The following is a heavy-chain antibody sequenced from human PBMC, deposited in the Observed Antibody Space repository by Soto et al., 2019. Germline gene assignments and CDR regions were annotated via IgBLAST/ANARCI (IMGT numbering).Heavy chain of an antibody. V-gene: IGHV3-74*01. CDR2: INSDGSST. Sequence: GGSLRLSCAASGFTFSSYWMHWVRQAPGKGLVWVSRINSDGSSTSYADSVKGRFTISRDNAKNTLYLQMNSLRAEDTVVYYCASRSLAGIAVAGIDYYYYGMDVWGQGTTVTVSS. J-gene: IGHJ6*02. CDR1: GFTFSSYW. D-gene: IGHD6-19*01. CDR3: ASRSLAGIAVAGIDYYYYGMDV.